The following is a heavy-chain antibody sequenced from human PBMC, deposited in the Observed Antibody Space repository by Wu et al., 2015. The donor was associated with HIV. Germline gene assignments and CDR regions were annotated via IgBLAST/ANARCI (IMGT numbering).Heavy chain of an antibody. V-gene: IGHV1-8*01. CDR3: ARARNSYFDMDV. Sequence: QVQPVQSGAEVREPGASVKVSCKTSGYTFISYDINWVRQATGQGLEWMGWMNPNSGSAVSVQKSQGRVTFTRNTSTRTAYMELSDLRSEDTAVYYCARARNSYFDMDVWGKGTTVIVSS. CDR1: GYTFISYD. CDR2: MNPNSGSA. J-gene: IGHJ6*03.